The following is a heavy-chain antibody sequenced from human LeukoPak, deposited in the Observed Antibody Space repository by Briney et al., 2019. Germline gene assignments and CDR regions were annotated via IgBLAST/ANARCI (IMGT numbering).Heavy chain of an antibody. CDR1: GFTFSSYW. D-gene: IGHD7-27*01. Sequence: GGSLRLSCAASGFTFSSYWMNWVRQAPGKGLEWVANIKEDGSEKYYVDSEKGRFTISRDNAKNSLYLQMNSLRAEDTAVYYCATWGPWSYFDYWGQGTLVTVSS. CDR2: IKEDGSEK. CDR3: ATWGPWSYFDY. V-gene: IGHV3-7*01. J-gene: IGHJ4*02.